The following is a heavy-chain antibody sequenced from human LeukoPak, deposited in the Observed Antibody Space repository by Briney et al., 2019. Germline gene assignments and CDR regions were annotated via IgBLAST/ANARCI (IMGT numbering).Heavy chain of an antibody. CDR3: ARHRARRRPGMAVAGTFDP. Sequence: PSETLSLTCTVSGYSISSGYYWGWIRQPPGKGLEWIGSIYHSGSTYYNPSLKSRVTISVDTSKNQFSLKLSSVTAADTAVYYCARHRARRRPGMAVAGTFDPWGQGTLVTVSS. CDR1: GYSISSGYY. CDR2: IYHSGST. V-gene: IGHV4-38-2*02. J-gene: IGHJ5*02. D-gene: IGHD6-19*01.